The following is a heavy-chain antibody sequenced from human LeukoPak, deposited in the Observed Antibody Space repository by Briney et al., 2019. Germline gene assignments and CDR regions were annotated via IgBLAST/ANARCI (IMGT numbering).Heavy chain of an antibody. CDR3: ARDSPYSDYLIGGAFNI. CDR1: GFTVSSNY. J-gene: IGHJ3*02. Sequence: GGSLRLSCIPSGFTVSSNYMSWVRQAPGKGLEWVSAIYSDGTTYYADSVKGRFTISRDNSKNTLYLQMNSLRAEDTAVYYCARDSPYSDYLIGGAFNIWGQGTMVTVSS. CDR2: IYSDGTT. V-gene: IGHV3-53*01. D-gene: IGHD4-11*01.